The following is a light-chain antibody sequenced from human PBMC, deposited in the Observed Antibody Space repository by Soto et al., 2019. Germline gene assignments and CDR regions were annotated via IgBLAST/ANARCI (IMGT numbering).Light chain of an antibody. V-gene: IGLV2-8*01. CDR3: NSYAGYINFGYV. J-gene: IGLJ1*01. CDR2: EVN. Sequence: QSVLTQPPSASVSPGQSVSISCTGTSSNIGAYKYVSWYQQHPGQAPRLIIYEVNKRPSGVPDRFSGSKSGNTASLTVSGLQAEDEADYYCNSYAGYINFGYVFGTGTKVTVL. CDR1: SSNIGAYKY.